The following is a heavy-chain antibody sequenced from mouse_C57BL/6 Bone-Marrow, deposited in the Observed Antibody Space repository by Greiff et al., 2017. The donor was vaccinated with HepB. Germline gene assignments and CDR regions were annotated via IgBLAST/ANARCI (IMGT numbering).Heavy chain of an antibody. Sequence: EVQLVESGPGLVKPSQSLSLTCSVTGYSITSGYYWNWIRQFPGNKLEWMGYISYDGSNNYNPSLKNRISITRDTSKNQFFLKLNSVTTEDTATYYCARATITTVPYYYAMDYWGQGTSVTVSS. V-gene: IGHV3-6*01. J-gene: IGHJ4*01. CDR3: ARATITTVPYYYAMDY. CDR2: ISYDGSN. CDR1: GYSITSGYY. D-gene: IGHD1-1*01.